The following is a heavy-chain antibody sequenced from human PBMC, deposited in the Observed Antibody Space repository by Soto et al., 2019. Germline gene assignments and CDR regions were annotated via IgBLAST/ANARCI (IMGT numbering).Heavy chain of an antibody. CDR1: GGTFSSYT. Sequence: QVQLVQSGAEVKKPGSSVKVSCKASGGTFSSYTISWVRQAPGQGLEWMGRIIPILGIANYAQKFQGRVTITADKSTSTAYMELSSLRSEDTAVYYCARSDYGGKIEYWGQGTLVTVSS. CDR2: IIPILGIA. J-gene: IGHJ4*02. D-gene: IGHD4-17*01. CDR3: ARSDYGGKIEY. V-gene: IGHV1-69*02.